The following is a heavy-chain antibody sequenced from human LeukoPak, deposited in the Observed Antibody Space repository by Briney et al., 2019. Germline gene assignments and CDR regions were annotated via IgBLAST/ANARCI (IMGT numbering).Heavy chain of an antibody. CDR1: GFTFSDYW. CDR3: AKEHDYSDAAPEWGFDS. CDR2: ISGSSSHT. D-gene: IGHD3-3*01. V-gene: IGHV3-23*01. J-gene: IGHJ4*02. Sequence: PGGSLRLSCAASGFTFSDYWMTWVRQAPGKGLEWVSGISGSSSHTMDADSVRGRFTISRDNTRNTLYLHMNSLRAEDTALYYCAKEHDYSDAAPEWGFDSWGQGTLVTVSS.